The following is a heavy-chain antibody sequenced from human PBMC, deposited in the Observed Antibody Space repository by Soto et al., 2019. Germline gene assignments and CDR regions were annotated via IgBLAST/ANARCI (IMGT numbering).Heavy chain of an antibody. D-gene: IGHD5-12*01. CDR1: GFTFSSYS. CDR3: ARNFRVPSGYDQQEYIDY. Sequence: GGSLRLSCAASGFTFSSYSMNWVRQAPGKGLEWVSYISSSSSTIYYADSVKGRFTISRDNAKNSLYLQMNSLRAEDTAVYYCARNFRVPSGYDQQEYIDYWGQGTLVTVSS. CDR2: ISSSSSTI. V-gene: IGHV3-48*01. J-gene: IGHJ4*02.